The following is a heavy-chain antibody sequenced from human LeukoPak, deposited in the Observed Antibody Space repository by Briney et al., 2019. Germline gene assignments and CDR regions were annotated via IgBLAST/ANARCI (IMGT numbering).Heavy chain of an antibody. J-gene: IGHJ5*02. V-gene: IGHV4-38-2*01. D-gene: IGHD1-7*01. CDR2: IYHSGST. Sequence: SETLSLICAVSGYSISSGYYWGWIRQPPGKGLEWIGSIYHSGSTYYNPSLKSRVTTSVDTSKNQFSLKLSSVTAADTAVYYCARQELQNWFDPWGQGTLVTVSS. CDR1: GYSISSGYY. CDR3: ARQELQNWFDP.